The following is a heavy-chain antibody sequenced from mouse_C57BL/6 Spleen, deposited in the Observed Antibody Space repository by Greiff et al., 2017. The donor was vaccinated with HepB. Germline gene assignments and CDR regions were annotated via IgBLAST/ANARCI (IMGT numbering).Heavy chain of an antibody. CDR2: ISYDGSN. D-gene: IGHD2-3*01. CDR3: VYDGYPYAMDY. J-gene: IGHJ4*01. V-gene: IGHV3-6*01. CDR1: GYSITSGYY. Sequence: EVKLVESGPGLVKPSQSLSLTCSVTGYSITSGYYWNWIRQFPGNKLEWMGYISYDGSNNYNPSLKNRISITRDTSKNQFFLKLNSVTTEDTATYYCVYDGYPYAMDYWGQGTSVTVSS.